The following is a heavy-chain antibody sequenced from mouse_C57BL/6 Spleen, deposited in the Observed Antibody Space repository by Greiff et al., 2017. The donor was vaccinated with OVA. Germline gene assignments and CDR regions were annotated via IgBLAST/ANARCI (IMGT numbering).Heavy chain of an antibody. CDR3: ARRVYYYGSSLHWYFDV. CDR2: ISSGSSTI. J-gene: IGHJ1*03. V-gene: IGHV5-17*01. D-gene: IGHD1-1*01. CDR1: GFTFSDYG. Sequence: EVQRVESGGGLVKPGGSLKLSCAASGFTFSDYGMHWVRQAPEKGLEWVAYISSGSSTIYYADPVKGRFTISRDNATNTLFMQMTSLRSEDTAMYYCARRVYYYGSSLHWYFDVRGTGTTGTVSS.